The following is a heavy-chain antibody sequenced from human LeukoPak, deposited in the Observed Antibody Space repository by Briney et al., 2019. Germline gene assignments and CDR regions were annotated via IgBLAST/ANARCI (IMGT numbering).Heavy chain of an antibody. CDR1: GGSISSGGYY. D-gene: IGHD1-1*01. J-gene: IGHJ4*02. CDR3: ASGDNDPLFDY. CDR2: IYYSGST. V-gene: IGHV4-31*03. Sequence: SETLSLTCTVSGGSISSGGYYWSWIRQHPGKGLEWIGSIYYSGSTNYNPSLQGRVTISLDTSRNQFSLKLSSVNAADTAVYYCASGDNDPLFDYWGQGTLVTVSS.